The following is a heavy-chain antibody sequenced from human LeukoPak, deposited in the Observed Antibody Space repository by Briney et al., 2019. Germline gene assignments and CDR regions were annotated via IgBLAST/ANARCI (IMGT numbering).Heavy chain of an antibody. CDR1: GYSISSGYY. CDR3: AGTPYGSGSHYYFDY. D-gene: IGHD3-10*01. CDR2: IYHSGST. V-gene: IGHV4-38-2*01. J-gene: IGHJ4*02. Sequence: SETLSLTCAVSGYSISSGYYWGWIRRPPGKGLEWIGNIYHSGSTYYNPSLKSRVTISVDTSKNQFSLKLSSVTAADTAVYYCAGTPYGSGSHYYFDYWGQGTLVTVSS.